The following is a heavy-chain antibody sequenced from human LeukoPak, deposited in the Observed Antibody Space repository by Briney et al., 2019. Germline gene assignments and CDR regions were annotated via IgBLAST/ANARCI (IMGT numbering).Heavy chain of an antibody. Sequence: GESLKISCKGSGYSFTSYWIGWVRQMPGKGLEWMGIIYPGDSDTRSSPSFQGKVSVAAAKYNSTAYLQWSSLKASDADMYECARQSELDSGWGPGEFDYWGQGTLVTVSS. CDR3: ARQSELDSGWGPGEFDY. V-gene: IGHV5-51*01. D-gene: IGHD6-25*01. J-gene: IGHJ4*02. CDR1: GYSFTSYW. CDR2: IYPGDSDT.